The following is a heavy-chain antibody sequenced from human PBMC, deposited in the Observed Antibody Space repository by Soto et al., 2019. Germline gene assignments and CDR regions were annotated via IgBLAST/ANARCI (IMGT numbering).Heavy chain of an antibody. J-gene: IGHJ4*02. CDR1: GAPITWGDYF. V-gene: IGHV4-30-4*01. CDR3: AREKGYISGPKNFDY. Sequence: PSETLSLTCAISGAPITWGDYFWSWIRQSPGKGLQWIGYIYDSGSSYYNPSLKSRVTMSVDTSKNQFSLKLSSVTAADTAVYYCAREKGYISGPKNFDYWGQGTLVTVSS. CDR2: IYDSGSS. D-gene: IGHD5-12*01.